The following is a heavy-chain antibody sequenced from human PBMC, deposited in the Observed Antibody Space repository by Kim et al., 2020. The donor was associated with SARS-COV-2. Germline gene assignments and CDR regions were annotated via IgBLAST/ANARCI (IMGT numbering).Heavy chain of an antibody. Sequence: NPSRQSRVTISVETSKNQFSLKLSSVTAADTAVYYCARAMVRGVIGSFDTWGQGTLVTVSS. V-gene: IGHV4-31*02. J-gene: IGHJ5*02. D-gene: IGHD3-10*01. CDR3: ARAMVRGVIGSFDT.